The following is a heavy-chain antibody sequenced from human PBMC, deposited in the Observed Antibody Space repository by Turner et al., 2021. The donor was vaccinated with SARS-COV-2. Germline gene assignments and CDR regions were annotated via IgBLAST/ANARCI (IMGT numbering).Heavy chain of an antibody. CDR1: GCSISSSSYY. CDR3: ARRSSRLGNWYFDL. V-gene: IGHV4-39*01. CDR2: MYYSGRT. Sequence: LPLPESGPCLVTPSESLSLTCPFSGCSISSSSYYWGWIRQPPGKGLVWIGSMYYSGRTYYNPSLKSRVTISVDTSKNQFSLKLSSVTAADTAVYYCARRSSRLGNWYFDLWGRGTLVTVSS. D-gene: IGHD2-15*01. J-gene: IGHJ2*01.